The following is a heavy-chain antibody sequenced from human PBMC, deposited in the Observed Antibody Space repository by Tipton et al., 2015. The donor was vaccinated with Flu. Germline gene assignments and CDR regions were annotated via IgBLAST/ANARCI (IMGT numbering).Heavy chain of an antibody. CDR3: ASSTGLNWFDP. D-gene: IGHD1-14*01. CDR1: GASVSTGDFS. J-gene: IGHJ5*02. V-gene: IGHV4-30-2*01. CDR2: LYRGGTT. Sequence: LRLSCAVSGASVSTGDFSWSWIRQPPGKGLEWIGYLYRGGTTYYNPSLKSRVTISVDESKNQLSLDLRSVTAADTAVYYCASSTGLNWFDPWGQGALVTVSS.